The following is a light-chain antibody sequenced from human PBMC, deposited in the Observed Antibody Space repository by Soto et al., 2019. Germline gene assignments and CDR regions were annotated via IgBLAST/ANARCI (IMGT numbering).Light chain of an antibody. CDR2: DAS. CDR3: QQFYDLPIS. J-gene: IGKJ5*01. V-gene: IGKV1-33*01. CDR1: QDISDV. Sequence: RVTITCQASQDISDVLNWYQQQPGKAPKVLIYDASKLPTVVPSRFSGRGSGKDFTFTISSLQPDDIGTYYCQQFYDLPISFGQGTRLEIK.